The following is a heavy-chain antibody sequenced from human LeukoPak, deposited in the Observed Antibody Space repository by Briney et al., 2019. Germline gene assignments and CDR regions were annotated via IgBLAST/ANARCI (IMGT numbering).Heavy chain of an antibody. CDR2: ISSGGRYI. J-gene: IGHJ4*02. CDR1: GFTFSTYS. Sequence: GGSLRLSCAASGFTFSTYSMNWVRQAPGKGLEWVSSISSGGRYIYYADSVKGRFTISRDNAKNSLYLQMNSLRAEDTALYYCARCSGGSCYHPDDYWGQGTLVTVS. CDR3: ARCSGGSCYHPDDY. D-gene: IGHD2-15*01. V-gene: IGHV3-21*01.